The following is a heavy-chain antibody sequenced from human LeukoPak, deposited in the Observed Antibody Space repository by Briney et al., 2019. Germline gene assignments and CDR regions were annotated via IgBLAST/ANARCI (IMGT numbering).Heavy chain of an antibody. CDR2: INPNSGGT. V-gene: IGHV1-2*02. CDR3: ARGVPVYCSSTSCYRYYMDV. CDR1: GCTFTGYY. Sequence: ASVKVSCKASGCTFTGYYMHWVRQAPGQGLEWMGWINPNSGGTNYAQKFQGRVTMTRDTSISTAYMELSRLRSDDTAVYYCARGVPVYCSSTSCYRYYMDVWGKGTTVTVSS. J-gene: IGHJ6*03. D-gene: IGHD2-2*01.